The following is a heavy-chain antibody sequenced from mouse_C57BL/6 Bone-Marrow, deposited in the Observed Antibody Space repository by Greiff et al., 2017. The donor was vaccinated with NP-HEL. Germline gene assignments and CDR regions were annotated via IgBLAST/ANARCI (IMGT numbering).Heavy chain of an antibody. CDR3: AREGSLYGSSYNYAMDY. CDR1: GFTFSDYY. CDR2: INYDGSST. D-gene: IGHD1-1*01. V-gene: IGHV5-16*01. J-gene: IGHJ4*01. Sequence: EVQRVESEGGLVQPGSSMKLSCTASGFTFSDYYMAWVRQVPEKGLEWVANINYDGSSTYYLDSLKSRFIISRDNAKNILYLQMSSLKSEDTATYYCAREGSLYGSSYNYAMDYWGQGTSVTVSS.